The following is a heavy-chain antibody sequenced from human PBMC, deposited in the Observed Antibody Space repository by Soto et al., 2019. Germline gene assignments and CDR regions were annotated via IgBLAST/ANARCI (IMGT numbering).Heavy chain of an antibody. V-gene: IGHV3-74*01. D-gene: IGHD3-22*01. CDR3: AKDQSNSNPLYYFDF. CDR2: ITTDCSNT. J-gene: IGHJ4*02. CDR1: GLTFNRYW. Sequence: PGGSLRLSCAASGLTFNRYWMHWVRHAPGKGLVWVSHITTDCSNTNYPDSVKGRFTISRDNSKNTLYLQMNILRAEDTAIYYCAKDQSNSNPLYYFDFWGPGTLVTVSS.